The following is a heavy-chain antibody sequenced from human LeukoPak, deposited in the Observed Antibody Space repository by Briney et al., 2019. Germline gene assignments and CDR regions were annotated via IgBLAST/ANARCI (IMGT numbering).Heavy chain of an antibody. V-gene: IGHV3-15*01. CDR3: TRKDLPGIASAGRPFDY. D-gene: IGHD6-13*01. CDR2: IKSKTDGGTT. CDR1: GFTFSNAW. Sequence: GGSLRLSCAASGFTFSNAWMSWVRQAPGKGLGWVGRIKSKTDGGTTDYAAPVKGRFTISRDDSKNTLYLQMNSLKTEDTAVYYCTRKDLPGIASAGRPFDYWGQGTLVTVSS. J-gene: IGHJ4*02.